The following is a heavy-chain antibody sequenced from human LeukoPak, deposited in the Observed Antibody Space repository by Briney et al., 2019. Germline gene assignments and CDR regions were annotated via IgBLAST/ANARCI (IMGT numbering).Heavy chain of an antibody. CDR2: ISGSGGST. V-gene: IGHV3-23*01. CDR3: AKVHTPTVTPDYFDY. CDR1: GFTFSSYA. D-gene: IGHD4-17*01. J-gene: IGHJ4*02. Sequence: PGGSLRLSCAASGFTFSSYAMSWVRQAPGKGLEWVSAISGSGGSTYYADSVKGRFTISRDNSKNTPYLQMNSLRAEDTAVYYCAKVHTPTVTPDYFDYWGQGTLVTVSS.